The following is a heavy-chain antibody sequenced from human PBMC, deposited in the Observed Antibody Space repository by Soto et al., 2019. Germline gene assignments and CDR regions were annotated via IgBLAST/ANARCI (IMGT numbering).Heavy chain of an antibody. V-gene: IGHV3-30*03. CDR3: ARVGGYDRHYFDY. CDR1: GFTFSSYG. D-gene: IGHD5-12*01. Sequence: PGGSLRLSCAASGFTFSSYGMHWVRQAPGKGLEWVAVISYDGSNKYYADSVKGRFTISRDNSKNTLYLQMNSLRVEDTAVYYCARVGGYDRHYFDYWGQGILVTVSS. J-gene: IGHJ4*02. CDR2: ISYDGSNK.